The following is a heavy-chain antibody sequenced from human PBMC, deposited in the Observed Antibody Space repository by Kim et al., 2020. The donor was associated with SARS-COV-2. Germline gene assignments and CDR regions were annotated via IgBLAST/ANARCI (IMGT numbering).Heavy chain of an antibody. CDR3: ARDDCVWGSYRYQGANWFDP. D-gene: IGHD3-16*02. J-gene: IGHJ5*02. CDR2: ISSSSSTI. V-gene: IGHV3-48*02. CDR1: GFTFSTYS. Sequence: GGSLRLSCAASGFTFSTYSMNWVRQAPGKGLEWVSYISSSSSTIYYADSVKGRFTISRDNAKNSLYLQMNSLRDEDTAVYYCARDDCVWGSYRYQGANWFDPWGQGALVTVCS.